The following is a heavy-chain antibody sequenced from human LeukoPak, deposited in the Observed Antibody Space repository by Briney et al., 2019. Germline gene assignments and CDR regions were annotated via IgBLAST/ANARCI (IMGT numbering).Heavy chain of an antibody. V-gene: IGHV3-7*01. Sequence: GGSLRLSCVASGFTFSSHWMSWVRQAPGRGLEWVANVNQDGSGKYYVESVKGRFTISRDNAKNSLYLQVNSLRAEDTAIYYCARERDARFDSWGQGTLVTVSS. J-gene: IGHJ4*02. CDR3: ARERDARFDS. D-gene: IGHD2-2*01. CDR2: VNQDGSGK. CDR1: GFTFSSHW.